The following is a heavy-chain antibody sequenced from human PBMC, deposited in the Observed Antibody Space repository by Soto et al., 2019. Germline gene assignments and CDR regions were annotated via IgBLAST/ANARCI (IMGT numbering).Heavy chain of an antibody. V-gene: IGHV4-34*01. Sequence: QVQLQQWGAGLLKPSETLSLTCAVYGVSFSGYYWSWIRQPPGKVLEWIGEINHSGSTNYNPSLKSRVTISVDPSKNQFSLKLSSVTAGATAVYYCEWFGELLEGGYYYYGMDVWGQGTTVTVSS. CDR3: EWFGELLEGGYYYYGMDV. CDR2: INHSGST. J-gene: IGHJ6*02. CDR1: GVSFSGYY. D-gene: IGHD3-10*01.